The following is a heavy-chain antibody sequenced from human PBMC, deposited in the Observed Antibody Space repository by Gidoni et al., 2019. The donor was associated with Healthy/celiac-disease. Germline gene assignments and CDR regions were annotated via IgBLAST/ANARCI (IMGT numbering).Heavy chain of an antibody. CDR2: INPNSGGT. CDR3: ARQWELGPSNWFDP. V-gene: IGHV1-2*02. CDR1: EYTFTGYY. J-gene: IGHJ5*02. Sequence: QVQLVQSGAEVKKPGASVKVSCKASEYTFTGYYMHWVRQAPGQGLEWMGWINPNSGGTNYSQKFQGRVTMTRDTSISTAYMELSRLRSDDTAVYYCARQWELGPSNWFDPWGQGTLVTVSS. D-gene: IGHD1-26*01.